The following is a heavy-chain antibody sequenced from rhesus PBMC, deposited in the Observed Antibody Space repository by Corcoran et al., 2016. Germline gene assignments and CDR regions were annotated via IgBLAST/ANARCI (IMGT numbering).Heavy chain of an antibody. J-gene: IGHJ4*01. V-gene: IGHV4-92*01. CDR3: ARARMNTVIRIDY. D-gene: IGHD4-23*01. CDR2: MSGCGGST. Sequence: QVQLQESGPELVKPSETLSLTCAVSVGSLSSSPWWSCIRQPPGKGLEWIGRMSGCGGSTSDNPSLKSRVTIATDTSKNQFSLKLSSVTAADTAVYYCARARMNTVIRIDYWGQGVLVTVSS. CDR1: VGSLSSSPW.